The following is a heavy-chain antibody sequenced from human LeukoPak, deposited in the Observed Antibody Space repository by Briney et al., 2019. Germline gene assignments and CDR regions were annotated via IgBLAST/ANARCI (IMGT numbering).Heavy chain of an antibody. D-gene: IGHD6-19*01. Sequence: GESLKISCKGSGYSFTSYWIGWVRQMPGKGLEWMGIIYPGDSDTRYSPSFQGQVTISADKSISTAYLQWSSLKASDTAMYYCARLPPGDSSGWYYFDYWGQGTLVTVSS. CDR2: IYPGDSDT. J-gene: IGHJ4*02. CDR3: ARLPPGDSSGWYYFDY. V-gene: IGHV5-51*01. CDR1: GYSFTSYW.